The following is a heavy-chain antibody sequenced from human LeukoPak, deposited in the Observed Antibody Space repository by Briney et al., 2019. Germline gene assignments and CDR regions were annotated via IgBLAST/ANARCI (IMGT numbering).Heavy chain of an antibody. Sequence: GKSLRLSCAASGFTFSSYAMHWVRQAPGKGLEWVAVISYDGSNKYYADSVKGRFTISRDNSKNTLYLQMNSLRAEDTAVYYCATPRGVIHLGLDYWGQGTLVTVSS. D-gene: IGHD3-10*01. V-gene: IGHV3-30-3*01. CDR2: ISYDGSNK. J-gene: IGHJ4*02. CDR1: GFTFSSYA. CDR3: ATPRGVIHLGLDY.